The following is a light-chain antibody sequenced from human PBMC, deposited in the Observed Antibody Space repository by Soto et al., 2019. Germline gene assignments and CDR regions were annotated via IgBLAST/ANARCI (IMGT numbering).Light chain of an antibody. CDR2: EGS. J-gene: IGLJ1*01. CDR3: CSYVAGTTYV. Sequence: QSVLTQPASVSVSPGQSITISFTLSISDVGSQSLVSWYQHHPGKAPKLMIYEGSRRPSGVSDRFSGSQSGNTASLTVSGLQAEDEADYYCCSYVAGTTYVSGSGTKVTVL. CDR1: ISDVGSQSL. V-gene: IGLV2-23*01.